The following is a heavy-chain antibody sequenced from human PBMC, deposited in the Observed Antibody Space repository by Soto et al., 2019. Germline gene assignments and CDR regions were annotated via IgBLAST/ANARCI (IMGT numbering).Heavy chain of an antibody. CDR2: LNGDGSTI. CDR1: GFTESTYW. Sequence: PGGPMRLSCAPSGFTESTYWMYWVRQAPGKGLIWVSRLNGDGSTIDYADSVKGRFTMSRDNAKSTVYLQMHSLRAEDTAVYYCARDDNPHYWGQGTLVTVSS. D-gene: IGHD1-20*01. CDR3: ARDDNPHY. J-gene: IGHJ4*02. V-gene: IGHV3-74*01.